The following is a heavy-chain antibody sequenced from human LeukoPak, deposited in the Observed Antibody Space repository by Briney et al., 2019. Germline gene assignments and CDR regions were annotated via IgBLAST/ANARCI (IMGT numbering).Heavy chain of an antibody. CDR2: IIPIFGTA. Sequence: ASVKVSCKTSGGTFSNYAISWVRQAPGQGLEWMGGIIPIFGTANYAQQFQDRVTITADESTSAAYMELSSLRSEDTAVYYCARDGFSRGVLPVVNSWFDPWGQGTLITVSS. CDR1: GGTFSNYA. D-gene: IGHD2-2*01. V-gene: IGHV1-69*13. J-gene: IGHJ5*02. CDR3: ARDGFSRGVLPVVNSWFDP.